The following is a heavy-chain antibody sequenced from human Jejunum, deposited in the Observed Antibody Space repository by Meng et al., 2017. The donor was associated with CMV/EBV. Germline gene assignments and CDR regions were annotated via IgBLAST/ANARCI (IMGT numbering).Heavy chain of an antibody. CDR2: INANTGDT. D-gene: IGHD6-13*01. J-gene: IGHJ4*02. CDR3: ARDMTSTWYGGSDH. CDR1: GYTFTGHY. Sequence: ASGYTFTGHYMPWVRQAPGQGLEWMGWINANTGDTNYAQKFQGRVTMTRDTSITTAYMELSSLTSDDAAVYYCARDMTSTWYGGSDHWGQGTLVTVSS. V-gene: IGHV1-2*02.